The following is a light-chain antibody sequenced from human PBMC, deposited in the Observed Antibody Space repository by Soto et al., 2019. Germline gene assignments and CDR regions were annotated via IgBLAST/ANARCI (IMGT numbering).Light chain of an antibody. CDR2: DAV. V-gene: IGKV3-20*01. J-gene: IGKJ3*01. CDR3: QQNGRSPT. Sequence: IVLTQSPATLSLSPGERATLSCRACRLVVRQYIAWYHQKSGQAPRLLIHDAVSRAAGIPDRFSGSDSASGTDFTLFISRLEPEDCGVFYCQQNGRSPTFGPGTKVDIK. CDR1: RLVVRQY.